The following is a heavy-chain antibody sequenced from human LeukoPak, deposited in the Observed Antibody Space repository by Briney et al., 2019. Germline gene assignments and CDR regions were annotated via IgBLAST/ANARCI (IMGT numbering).Heavy chain of an antibody. D-gene: IGHD6-19*01. CDR2: ISYDGSNK. Sequence: PGGSLRLSCAASGFTFSSYAMHWVRQAPGKGLEWVAVISYDGSNKYYADSVKGRFTISRDNSKNTLYLQMNSLRAEDTAVYYCARDGGCCSGWLDYYYYGMDVWGQGTTVTVSS. CDR3: ARDGGCCSGWLDYYYYGMDV. J-gene: IGHJ6*02. V-gene: IGHV3-30-3*01. CDR1: GFTFSSYA.